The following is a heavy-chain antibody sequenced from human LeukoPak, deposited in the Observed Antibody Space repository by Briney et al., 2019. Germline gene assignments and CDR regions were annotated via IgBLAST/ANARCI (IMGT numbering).Heavy chain of an antibody. CDR2: IYPGDSDT. D-gene: IGHD3-10*01. Sequence: PGESLKISCKGSGYSFTSYWIGWVRQMPGKGLEWMGIIYPGDSDTRYSPSFQGQVTISADKSITTAYLQWSSLKASDTAIYYCARLKGYFGSGSYFDYWGQGTLVTVSS. V-gene: IGHV5-51*01. J-gene: IGHJ4*02. CDR1: GYSFTSYW. CDR3: ARLKGYFGSGSYFDY.